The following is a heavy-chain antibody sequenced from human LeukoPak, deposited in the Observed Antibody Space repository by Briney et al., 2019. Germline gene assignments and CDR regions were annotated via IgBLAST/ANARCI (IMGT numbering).Heavy chain of an antibody. CDR1: GYSENFYG. V-gene: IGHV1-18*01. CDR2: ISAQHGQT. J-gene: IGHJ6*03. Sequence: ASVKVSCKTSGYSENFYGITWVRQVAGQGLEWMGWISAQHGQTEYAPNSQDRVTMTTDTYTNTAYMELSSLRSEDTAVYYCAVWGGNSGDYYYYMDVWGKGTTVTISS. CDR3: AVWGGNSGDYYYYMDV. D-gene: IGHD4-23*01.